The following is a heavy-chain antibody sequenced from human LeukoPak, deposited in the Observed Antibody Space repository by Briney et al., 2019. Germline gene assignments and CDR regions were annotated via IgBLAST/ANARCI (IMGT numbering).Heavy chain of an antibody. CDR1: GASISSSSYY. J-gene: IGHJ4*02. V-gene: IGHV4-39*01. D-gene: IGHD1-1*01. Sequence: SETLSLTCTVSGASISSSSYYWGWIRQPPGKGLEWIGSIYYTGSTYYSPSLKSRVTISLDTSKNQFSLKLSSVTAAVTAVYYCARSPSGTQAGWGQGTLVTVSS. CDR3: ARSPSGTQAG. CDR2: IYYTGST.